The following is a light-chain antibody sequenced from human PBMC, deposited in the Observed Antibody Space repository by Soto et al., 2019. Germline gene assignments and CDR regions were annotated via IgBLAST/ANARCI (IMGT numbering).Light chain of an antibody. J-gene: IGKJ4*01. CDR2: DAS. CDR3: QQYDNLLPT. CDR1: QDISNY. V-gene: IGKV1-33*01. Sequence: DIQMTQSPSSLSASVGDRVTITCQASQDISNYLNWYQQKPGKAPKLLIYDASNLETGVPARFSGSGSGTDFTFTISSLQPDDIATYYCQQYDNLLPTFGGGTKVEIK.